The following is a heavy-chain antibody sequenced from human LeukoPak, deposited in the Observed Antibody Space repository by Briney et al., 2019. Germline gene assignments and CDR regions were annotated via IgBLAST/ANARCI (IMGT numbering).Heavy chain of an antibody. J-gene: IGHJ3*02. CDR3: VRNRAFDI. CDR2: SDHSGST. Sequence: SETLSLTCTVSGGSITDNYWNWIRQPPGKGLEWIGYSDHSGSTNYNPSLKSRVTISVETSKNKISLKLSSVTAADTAVYHCVRNRAFDIWGQGTMVTVSS. CDR1: GGSITDNY. V-gene: IGHV4-59*01.